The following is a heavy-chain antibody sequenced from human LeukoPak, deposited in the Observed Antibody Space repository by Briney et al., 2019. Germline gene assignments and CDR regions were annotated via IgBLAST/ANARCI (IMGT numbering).Heavy chain of an antibody. CDR1: GFTFRNYW. V-gene: IGHV3-74*01. J-gene: IGHJ6*02. Sequence: GGSLRLSCTASGFTFRNYWMHWFRHAPGKGLLCVSRISGDGNSATYADSVKGRFTTSRDNAKNSLYLQMNSLRAEDTALYYCAKDSRGSGSRYYGMDVWGQGTTVTVSS. CDR3: AKDSRGSGSRYYGMDV. CDR2: ISGDGNSA. D-gene: IGHD3-10*01.